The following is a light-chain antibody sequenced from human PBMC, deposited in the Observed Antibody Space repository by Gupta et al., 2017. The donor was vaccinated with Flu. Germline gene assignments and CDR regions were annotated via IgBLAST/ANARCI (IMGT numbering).Light chain of an antibody. CDR1: QTIMGSY. CDR3: HQYGRSPPT. Sequence: GEGVTVSCRASQTIMGSYLAWYQRKPGQAPRLLIYDASSRAIGIPDRFSGSGSGTDFTLTISRLEPEDFAVSSCHQYGRSPPTFGQGTRLEIK. CDR2: DAS. J-gene: IGKJ5*01. V-gene: IGKV3-20*01.